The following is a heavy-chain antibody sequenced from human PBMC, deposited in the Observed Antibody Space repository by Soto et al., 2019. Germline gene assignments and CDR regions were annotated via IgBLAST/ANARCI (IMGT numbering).Heavy chain of an antibody. J-gene: IGHJ4*02. CDR3: ARDHVPGITGTALWYFDY. CDR2: ISYDGSNK. CDR1: GFTFSSYA. Sequence: GGSLRLSCAASGFTFSSYAMHWVRQAPGKGLEWVAVISYDGSNKYYADSVKGRFTISRDNSKNTLYLQMNSLRAEDTAVYYCARDHVPGITGTALWYFDYWGQGTLVTVSS. D-gene: IGHD1-7*01. V-gene: IGHV3-30-3*01.